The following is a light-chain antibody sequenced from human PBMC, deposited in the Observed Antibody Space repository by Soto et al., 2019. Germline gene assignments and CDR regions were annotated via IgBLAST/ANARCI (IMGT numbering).Light chain of an antibody. CDR3: AAWDDSLNGVV. CDR2: SNT. V-gene: IGLV1-44*01. Sequence: QSVLTRPPSASGTPGQRVTISCSGSSSNIGSHTVNWYQQLPGTAPRLLIYSNTQRPSGVPDRFSGSKSGTSASLAISGLQSEYEADYYCAAWDDSLNGVVFGGGTKLTVL. J-gene: IGLJ2*01. CDR1: SSNIGSHT.